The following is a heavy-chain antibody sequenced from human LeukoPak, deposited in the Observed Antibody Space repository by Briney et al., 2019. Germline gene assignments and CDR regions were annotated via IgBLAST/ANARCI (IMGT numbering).Heavy chain of an antibody. Sequence: SETLSLTCTVSGGSISSYYWNWIRQPAGKGPGWIGRIYTSGRTNYNPSLKSRITMSVDTSKNQFSLKLSSVTAADTAIYYCARNTYCYENNCDLRGHWFDPWGQGTLVIVAS. D-gene: IGHD3-16*02. CDR3: ARNTYCYENNCDLRGHWFDP. CDR2: IYTSGRT. CDR1: GGSISSYY. J-gene: IGHJ5*02. V-gene: IGHV4-4*07.